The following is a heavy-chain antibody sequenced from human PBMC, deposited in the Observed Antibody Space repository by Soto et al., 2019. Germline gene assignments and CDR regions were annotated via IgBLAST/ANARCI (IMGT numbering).Heavy chain of an antibody. CDR2: INHSGST. CDR3: ARHMVRGVISPPHFDY. D-gene: IGHD3-10*01. V-gene: IGHV4-34*01. J-gene: IGHJ4*02. CDR1: GGSFSGYY. Sequence: SETLSLTCAVYGGSFSGYYWSWIRQPPGKGLEWIGEINHSGSTNYNPSLKSRVTISVDTSKNQFSLKLSSVTAADTAVYYCARHMVRGVISPPHFDYWGQGTLVTVSS.